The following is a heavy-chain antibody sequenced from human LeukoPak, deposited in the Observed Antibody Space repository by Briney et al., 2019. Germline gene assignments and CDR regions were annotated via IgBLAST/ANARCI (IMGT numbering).Heavy chain of an antibody. CDR2: ISSSGSTI. J-gene: IGHJ4*02. D-gene: IGHD6-19*01. CDR3: ARYTLATSGWILFDY. Sequence: PGGSLRLSCAASGFTFSDYYMSWIRQAPGKGLEWVSYISSSGSTIYYADSVKGRFTISRDNAKNSLYLQMNSLRAEDTAVYYCARYTLATSGWILFDYWGQGTLVTVSS. V-gene: IGHV3-11*01. CDR1: GFTFSDYY.